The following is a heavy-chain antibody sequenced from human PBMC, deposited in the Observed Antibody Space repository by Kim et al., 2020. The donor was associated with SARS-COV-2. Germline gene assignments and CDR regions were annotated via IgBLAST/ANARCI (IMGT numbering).Heavy chain of an antibody. V-gene: IGHV3-23*01. J-gene: IGHJ4*02. CDR3: AKGGGSYYFDY. D-gene: IGHD1-26*01. CDR2: T. Sequence: TYYADSVKGRFTISRDNSKNTLYLQVNSLRAEDTAVYYCAKGGGSYYFDYWGQGTLVTVS.